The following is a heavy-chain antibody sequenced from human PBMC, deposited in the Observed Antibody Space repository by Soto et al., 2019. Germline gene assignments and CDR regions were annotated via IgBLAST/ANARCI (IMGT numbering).Heavy chain of an antibody. J-gene: IGHJ6*02. V-gene: IGHV1-46*01. D-gene: IGHD3-3*01. CDR1: GYTFTSYY. CDR3: ARDSTYYDFWSGFPYYGMDV. CDR2: INPSGGST. Sequence: ASVKVSCKASGYTFTSYYIHWVRQAPGQGLEWMGIINPSGGSTSYAQKFQGRVTMTRDTSTSTVYMELSSLRSEDTAVYYCARDSTYYDFWSGFPYYGMDVWGQGTTVTVSS.